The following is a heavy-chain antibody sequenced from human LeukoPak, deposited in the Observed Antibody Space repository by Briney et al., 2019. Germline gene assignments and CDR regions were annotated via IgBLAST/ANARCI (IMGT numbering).Heavy chain of an antibody. CDR1: GGSISSGGYY. CDR2: IYYSGST. V-gene: IGHV4-31*03. Sequence: SETLSLTCTVSGGSISSGGYYWNWIRQHPGKGLEWIGYIYYSGSTYYNPSLKSRVTISVDTSKNQFSLKLSSVTAADTAVYYCARRLVRGTTLWDYWGQGTLVTVSS. D-gene: IGHD1-7*01. CDR3: ARRLVRGTTLWDY. J-gene: IGHJ4*02.